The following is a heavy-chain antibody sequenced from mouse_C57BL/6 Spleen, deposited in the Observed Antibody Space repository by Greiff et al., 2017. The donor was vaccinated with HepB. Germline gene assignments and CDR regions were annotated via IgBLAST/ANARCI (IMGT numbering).Heavy chain of an antibody. J-gene: IGHJ3*01. Sequence: VQLQQSGPELVKPGASVKISCKASGYTFTDYYMNWVKQSHGKSLEWIGDINPNNGGTSYNQKFKGKATLTVDKSSSTAYMELRSLTSEDSAVYYCARFYGSSYVLAWFAYWGQGTLVTVSA. CDR1: GYTFTDYY. D-gene: IGHD1-1*01. CDR3: ARFYGSSYVLAWFAY. CDR2: INPNNGGT. V-gene: IGHV1-26*01.